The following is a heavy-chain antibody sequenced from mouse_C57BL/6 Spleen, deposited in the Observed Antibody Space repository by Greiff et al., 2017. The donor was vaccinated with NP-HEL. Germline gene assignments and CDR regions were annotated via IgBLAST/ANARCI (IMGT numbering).Heavy chain of an antibody. V-gene: IGHV1-81*01. Sequence: QVQLQQSGAELARPGASVKLSCKASGYTFTSYGISWVKQRTGQGLEWIGEIYPRSGNTYYNEKFKGKATLTADKSSSTAYMELRSLTSEDSAVYFCARGATVVATPVAYWGQGTLVTVSA. J-gene: IGHJ3*01. D-gene: IGHD1-1*01. CDR3: ARGATVVATPVAY. CDR1: GYTFTSYG. CDR2: IYPRSGNT.